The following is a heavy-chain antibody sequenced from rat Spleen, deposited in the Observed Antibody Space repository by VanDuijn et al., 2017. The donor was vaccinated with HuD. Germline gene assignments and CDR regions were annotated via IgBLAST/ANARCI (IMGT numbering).Heavy chain of an antibody. V-gene: IGHV5-17*01. CDR1: GFTFSDYA. CDR3: VRQDGGYPH. Sequence: EVQLVESDGGLVQPGRSLKLSCAASGFTFSDYAMAWVRQSPKKGLEWVATIIYDGSSTYYRDSVKGRFTISRNNAKSTLYLQMNGLKSEDTATYYCVRQDGGYPHWGQGVMVTVSS. CDR2: IIYDGSST. D-gene: IGHD1-11*01. J-gene: IGHJ2*01.